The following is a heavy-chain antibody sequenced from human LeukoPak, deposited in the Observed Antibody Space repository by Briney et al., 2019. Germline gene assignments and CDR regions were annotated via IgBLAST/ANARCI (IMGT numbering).Heavy chain of an antibody. CDR3: ARHVRGRNAYGSGSYYNEVFPRSPKSYYYYYMDV. V-gene: IGHV4-34*01. Sequence: SETLSLTCAVYGGSFSGYYWSWIRQPPGKGLEWIGEINHSGSTNYNPSLKSRVTISVDTSKNQFSLKLSSVTAADTAVYYCARHVRGRNAYGSGSYYNEVFPRSPKSYYYYYMDVWGKGTTVTISS. CDR1: GGSFSGYY. J-gene: IGHJ6*03. D-gene: IGHD3-10*01. CDR2: INHSGST.